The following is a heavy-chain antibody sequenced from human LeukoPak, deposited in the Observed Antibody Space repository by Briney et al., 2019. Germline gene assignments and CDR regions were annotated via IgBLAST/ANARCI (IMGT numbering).Heavy chain of an antibody. CDR1: GGSISSYY. J-gene: IGHJ5*02. CDR2: IYYSGST. Sequence: SETLSLTCTVSGGSISSYYWSWIRQPPGKGLEWIGYIYYSGSTNYNPSLKSRVTISVDTSKNQFSLKLSSVTAADTAVYYCARLVADPIPNWLDPWGQGTLVTVSS. V-gene: IGHV4-59*01. D-gene: IGHD3-10*01. CDR3: ARLVADPIPNWLDP.